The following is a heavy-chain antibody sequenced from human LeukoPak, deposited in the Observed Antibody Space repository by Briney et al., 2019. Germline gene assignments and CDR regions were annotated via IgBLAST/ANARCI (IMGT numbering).Heavy chain of an antibody. V-gene: IGHV3-49*04. Sequence: GGSLRLSCTASGFTFRDYAMSWVRQAPGKGLERVGFIRSKAYGGTTEYAASVKGRFTISRDDSKSIAYLQMNSRKTEASAGIYYTRNQGIQGDTPREYFIYWGQETLSTASS. CDR1: GFTFRDYA. CDR3: TRNQGIQGDTPREYFIY. D-gene: IGHD2-21*01. CDR2: IRSKAYGGTT. J-gene: IGHJ4*02.